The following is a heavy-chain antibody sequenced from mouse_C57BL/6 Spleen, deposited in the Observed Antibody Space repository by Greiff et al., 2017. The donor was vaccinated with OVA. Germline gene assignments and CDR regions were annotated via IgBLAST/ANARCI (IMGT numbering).Heavy chain of an antibody. V-gene: IGHV3-8*01. Sequence: EVQLVESGPGLAKPSQTLSLTCSVTGYSITSDYWSWIRKFPGNKLEYMGYISYSGSTYYNPSLKSRISITRDTSKNQYYLQLNSVTTEDTATYYCARSGDYDWYFDVWGTGTTVTVSS. CDR1: GYSITSDY. J-gene: IGHJ1*03. CDR3: ARSGDYDWYFDV. CDR2: ISYSGST. D-gene: IGHD2-4*01.